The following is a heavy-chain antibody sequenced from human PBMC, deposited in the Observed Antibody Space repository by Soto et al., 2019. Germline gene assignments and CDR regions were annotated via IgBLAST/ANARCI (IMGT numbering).Heavy chain of an antibody. D-gene: IGHD2-15*01. Sequence: QVQLQESGPGLVKPSETLSLTCTVSGGSISSYYWSWIRLPPRKGLEWVGYIYYRGSTNYNPSLKSRATIAVETSKNQFSLKLSSVTAAYTAVYYCARFSLGYCSGGSCYGYYYGMDVWGQGTTVTVSS. V-gene: IGHV4-59*01. CDR1: GGSISSYY. CDR3: ARFSLGYCSGGSCYGYYYGMDV. J-gene: IGHJ6*02. CDR2: IYYRGST.